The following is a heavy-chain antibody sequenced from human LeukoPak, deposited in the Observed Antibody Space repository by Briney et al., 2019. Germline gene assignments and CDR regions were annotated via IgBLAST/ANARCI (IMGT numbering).Heavy chain of an antibody. CDR1: GFTFRASA. CDR3: ATDNHLAS. Sequence: GGSLRLSCAASGFTFRASAMNWVRQAPGQGLEWVALISDSGTSTYYGESVTGRFSISRDNSNNRLFLQMNSLKVEDTASYFCATDNHLASWGQGTQVTVSA. CDR2: ISDSGTST. V-gene: IGHV3-23*01. D-gene: IGHD1-14*01. J-gene: IGHJ4*02.